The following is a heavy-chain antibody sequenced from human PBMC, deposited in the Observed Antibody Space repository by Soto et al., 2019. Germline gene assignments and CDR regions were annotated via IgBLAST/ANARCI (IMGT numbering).Heavy chain of an antibody. D-gene: IGHD3-10*01. CDR3: AVFPWDYYGSGSYYPFDY. CDR2: IYPGDSDT. V-gene: IGHV5-51*01. J-gene: IGHJ4*02. CDR1: GDRFTSYW. Sequence: LVHALKISGKRSGDRFTSYWIGSVRQMPGKGLEWMGIIYPGDSDTRYSPSFQGQVTISADKSISTAYLQWSSLKASDTAMYYCAVFPWDYYGSGSYYPFDYCGQGTLVTGSS.